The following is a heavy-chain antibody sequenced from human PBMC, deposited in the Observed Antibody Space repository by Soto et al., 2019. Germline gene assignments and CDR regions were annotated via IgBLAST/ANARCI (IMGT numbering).Heavy chain of an antibody. V-gene: IGHV4-59*01. Sequence: SETLSLTCTVSGGSISYYYWSWFRQPPGKGLEWVGYIYYSGSTNYNPSLKSRVTISVDTSKMQFSLKLISVTAADTAVYYCARTNIAVARNTDAFDIWGQGTMVTVSS. D-gene: IGHD6-19*01. CDR1: GGSISYYY. CDR3: ARTNIAVARNTDAFDI. CDR2: IYYSGST. J-gene: IGHJ3*02.